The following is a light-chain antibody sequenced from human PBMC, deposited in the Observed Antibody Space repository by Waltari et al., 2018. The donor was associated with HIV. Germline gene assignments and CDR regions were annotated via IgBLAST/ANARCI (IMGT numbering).Light chain of an antibody. J-gene: IGLJ3*02. V-gene: IGLV2-11*01. CDR1: SGDVGAYNY. CDR2: DVS. CDR3: CSYAGSNTGV. Sequence: QSALTQPRSVSGSPGQSVTISCTGTSGDVGAYNYFSWYQQHPGKAPKLMIDDVSKRPAGVPERFSGSKSGNTASLTVAGLHAEDDADYYCCSYAGSNTGVFGGGTKLTVL.